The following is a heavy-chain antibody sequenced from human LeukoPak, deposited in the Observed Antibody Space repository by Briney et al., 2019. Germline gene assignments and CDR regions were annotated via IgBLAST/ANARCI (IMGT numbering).Heavy chain of an antibody. CDR2: IYYSGST. V-gene: IGHV4-59*12. Sequence: SETLCLTCTVSGGSISSYYWSWIRQPPGKGLEWIGYIYYSGSTNYNPSPKSRVTISVDTSKNQFSLKLSSVTAADTAVYYCAKTYCSSWCFDYWGQGTLVTVSS. J-gene: IGHJ4*02. CDR1: GGSISSYY. CDR3: AKTYCSSWCFDY. D-gene: IGHD6-13*01.